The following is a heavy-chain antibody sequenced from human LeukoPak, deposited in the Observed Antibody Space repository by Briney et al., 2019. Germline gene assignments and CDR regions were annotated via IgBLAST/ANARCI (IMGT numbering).Heavy chain of an antibody. V-gene: IGHV1-69*13. Sequence: ASVKVSCKASGGTFSSYAISWVRQAPGQGLEWMGGMIPMFAIANYAQKFQGRVTITADESTSTAYMELSSLRSEDTAVYYCARGLHSSNWSGGIYYYYGMDVWGQGTTVTVSS. J-gene: IGHJ6*02. CDR1: GGTFSSYA. CDR2: MIPMFAIA. D-gene: IGHD6-13*01. CDR3: ARGLHSSNWSGGIYYYYGMDV.